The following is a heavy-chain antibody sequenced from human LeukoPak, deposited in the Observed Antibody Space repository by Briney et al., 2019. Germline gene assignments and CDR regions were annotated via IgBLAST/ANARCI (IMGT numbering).Heavy chain of an antibody. CDR1: GFIFTSYG. V-gene: IGHV1-18*01. CDR3: ARDVTPMIPGDAFDI. CDR2: ISANNGNT. J-gene: IGHJ3*02. D-gene: IGHD3-22*01. Sequence: ASVKVSCKASGFIFTSYGITWVRQAPGQGLEWMGWISANNGNTNYVQKFQGRVTTTTDTSTTTAYMELRSLRSDDTAVYYCARDVTPMIPGDAFDIWGQGTMVTVSS.